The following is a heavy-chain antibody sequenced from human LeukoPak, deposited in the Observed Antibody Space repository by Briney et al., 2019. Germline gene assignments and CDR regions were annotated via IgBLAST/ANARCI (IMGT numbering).Heavy chain of an antibody. D-gene: IGHD3-3*01. CDR3: AREGGFYRPLDY. J-gene: IGHJ4*02. CDR1: GGSIGSYY. CDR2: IYYSGST. Sequence: SETLSLTCTVSGGSIGSYYWGWIRQPPGKGLEWIGYIYYSGSTNYNPSLQSRVTISVDTPKNQFSLKLSSVTAADTAVYYCAREGGFYRPLDYSGQGTLVTVSS. V-gene: IGHV4-59*12.